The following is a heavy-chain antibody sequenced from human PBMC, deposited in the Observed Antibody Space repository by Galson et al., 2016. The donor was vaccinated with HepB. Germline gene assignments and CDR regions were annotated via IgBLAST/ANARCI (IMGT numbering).Heavy chain of an antibody. Sequence: SCKASGGPFDYYATNWVRQAPGQGLEWMGGIIPIFGTANYAQRFQGRVTFTADESTTTAYMELSSLRSEDTAVYYCAIDLEQRRRFDPWGQGTLVTVSS. CDR1: GGPFDYYA. J-gene: IGHJ5*02. V-gene: IGHV1-69*01. D-gene: IGHD1/OR15-1a*01. CDR2: IIPIFGTA. CDR3: AIDLEQRRRFDP.